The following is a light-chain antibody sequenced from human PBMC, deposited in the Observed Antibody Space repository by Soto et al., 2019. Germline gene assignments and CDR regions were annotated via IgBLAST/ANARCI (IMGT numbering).Light chain of an antibody. CDR2: KAS. CDR3: QQYNSYSPGDT. V-gene: IGKV1-5*03. CDR1: QSISSW. Sequence: DIQMTQSPSTLYASGGDRVTITCRASQSISSWLAWYQQKPGKAPKLLIYKASSLESGVPSRFSGSGSGTEITLTISSLQPDDFAAYYCQQYNSYSPGDTFGQGTKLEIK. J-gene: IGKJ2*01.